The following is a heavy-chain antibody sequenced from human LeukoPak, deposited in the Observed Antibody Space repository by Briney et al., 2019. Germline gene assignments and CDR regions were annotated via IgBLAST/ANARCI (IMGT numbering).Heavy chain of an antibody. CDR1: GYTFTGYY. V-gene: IGHV1-2*02. CDR2: INPNSGGT. CDR3: ARGENLSGYYYGPEIAY. Sequence: ASVKVSCKASGYTFTGYYMHWVRQAPGQGLEWMGWINPNSGGTNYAQKFQGRVTMTRDTSISTAYMELSRLRSDDTAVYYCARGENLSGYYYGPEIAYWGQGTLVTVSS. J-gene: IGHJ4*02. D-gene: IGHD3-10*01.